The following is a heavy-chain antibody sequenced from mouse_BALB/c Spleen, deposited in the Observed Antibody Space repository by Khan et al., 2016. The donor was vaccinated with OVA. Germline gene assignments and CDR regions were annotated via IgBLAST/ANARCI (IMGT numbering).Heavy chain of an antibody. J-gene: IGHJ1*01. CDR1: GFTFSSYT. CDR2: ISSGGSYT. CDR3: TRDGNYARWYFDV. D-gene: IGHD2-1*01. Sequence: EVELVESGGDLVKPGGSLKLSCAASGFTFSSYTMSWVRQTPEKRLEWVATISSGGSYTYYPDSVKGRFTISRDNAKNTLYLQMSSLKSEDTAMYYCTRDGNYARWYFDVWGAGTTVTVSS. V-gene: IGHV5-6-4*01.